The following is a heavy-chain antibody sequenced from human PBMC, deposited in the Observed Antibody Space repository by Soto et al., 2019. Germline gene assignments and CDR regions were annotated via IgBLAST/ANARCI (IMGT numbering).Heavy chain of an antibody. V-gene: IGHV3-15*01. CDR1: GFTVWNAW. J-gene: IGHJ1*01. Sequence: PGGCPELSCAACGFTVWNAWVTWVRQAPGKGLEWVGRIKSKTDGGTTDYAAPVKGRFTISRDDSKNTLYLQMNSLKTEDTAVYYCTPRTEYFQHWGQGPLVTLSS. CDR3: TPRTEYFQH. CDR2: IKSKTDGGTT.